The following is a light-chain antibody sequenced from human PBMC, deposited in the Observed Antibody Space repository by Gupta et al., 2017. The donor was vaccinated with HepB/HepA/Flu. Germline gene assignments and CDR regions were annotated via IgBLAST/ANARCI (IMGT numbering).Light chain of an antibody. V-gene: IGKV3-11*01. CDR1: QSVSSY. Sequence: VFLQFRALLPMYQGERATLSCRASQSVSSYLAWYQQKPGQAPRLLIYDASNRATGIPARFSGSGSGTDFTLTISSLEPEDFAIYYCQQRSNWPWTFGQGTKVEIK. CDR2: DAS. CDR3: QQRSNWPWT. J-gene: IGKJ1*01.